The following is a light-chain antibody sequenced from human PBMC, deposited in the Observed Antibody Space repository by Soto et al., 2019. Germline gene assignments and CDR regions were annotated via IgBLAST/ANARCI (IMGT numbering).Light chain of an antibody. V-gene: IGKV1-33*01. Sequence: DLQMTQSPSSLSASVGDRVTITCQASQDTSTYLNWCQQKPGKAPKLLIYDASNLETGVPSRFSGSGSGTDFTFTISSLQSEDIATYYCQHRGTFGPGTKVEI. CDR3: QHRGT. CDR1: QDTSTY. J-gene: IGKJ3*01. CDR2: DAS.